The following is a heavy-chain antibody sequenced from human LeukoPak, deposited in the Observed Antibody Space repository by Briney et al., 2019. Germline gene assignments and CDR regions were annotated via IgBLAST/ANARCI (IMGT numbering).Heavy chain of an antibody. Sequence: PSETLSLTCTVSGYSISSGYYWGWIRQPPGKGLEWIGSIYHSGSTYYNPSLKSRVTISVDTSKNQFSLKLSSVTAADTAVYYCAREIAAAGTFYFDYWGQGTLVTVSS. CDR1: GYSISSGYY. V-gene: IGHV4-38-2*02. CDR2: IYHSGST. J-gene: IGHJ4*02. CDR3: AREIAAAGTFYFDY. D-gene: IGHD6-13*01.